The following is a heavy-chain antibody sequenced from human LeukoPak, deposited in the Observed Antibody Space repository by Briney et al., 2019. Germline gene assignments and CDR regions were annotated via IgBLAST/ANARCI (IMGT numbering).Heavy chain of an antibody. D-gene: IGHD3-22*01. J-gene: IGHJ4*02. CDR2: MNPNSGNT. Sequence: ASVKVSCKASGYTFTSYDINWVRQTTGQGLEWMGWMNPNSGNTGYAQKFQGRVTMTRDTSTSTVYMEVSSLRSEDTAVYYCARGLRQYDSSGYNDYWGQGTLVTVSS. CDR1: GYTFTSYD. CDR3: ARGLRQYDSSGYNDY. V-gene: IGHV1-8*01.